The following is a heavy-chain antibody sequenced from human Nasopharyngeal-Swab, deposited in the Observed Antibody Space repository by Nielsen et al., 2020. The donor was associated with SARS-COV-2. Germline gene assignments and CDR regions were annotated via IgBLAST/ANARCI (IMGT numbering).Heavy chain of an antibody. CDR3: ARGFIVATIFHYYYYMDV. V-gene: IGHV1-18*01. J-gene: IGHJ6*03. D-gene: IGHD5-12*01. Sequence: WVRQAPGQGLEWMGWISAYNGNTNYAQKLQGRVTMTTDTSTSTAYMELRSLRSDDTAVYYCARGFIVATIFHYYYYMDVWGKGTTVTVSS. CDR2: ISAYNGNT.